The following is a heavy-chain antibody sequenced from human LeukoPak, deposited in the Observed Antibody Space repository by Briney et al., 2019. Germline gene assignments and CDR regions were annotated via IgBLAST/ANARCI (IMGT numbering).Heavy chain of an antibody. CDR2: IYYSGST. Sequence: PSETLSLTCTVSGGSISSGDYYWSWIRQPPGKGLEWIGYIYYSGSTYYNPSLKSRVTISVDTSKNQFSLKLSSVTAADTAVYYCARVRRYDYYYYGMDVWGQGTTVTVSS. CDR1: GGSISSGDYY. CDR3: ARVRRYDYYYYGMDV. V-gene: IGHV4-30-4*01. D-gene: IGHD5-12*01. J-gene: IGHJ6*02.